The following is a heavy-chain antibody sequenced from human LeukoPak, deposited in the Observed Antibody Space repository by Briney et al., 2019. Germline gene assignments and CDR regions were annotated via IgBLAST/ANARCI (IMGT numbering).Heavy chain of an antibody. Sequence: GGSLRLSCAASGFTVSSNYMSWVRQAPGKGLEWVSVIYSGGSTYYADSVKGRFTISRDNSKNTLYLQMNSLRAEDTAVYYCARDQTGIAVAGNYYYYGMDVWGQGTTVTVSS. CDR1: GFTVSSNY. CDR2: IYSGGST. V-gene: IGHV3-53*05. D-gene: IGHD6-19*01. J-gene: IGHJ6*02. CDR3: ARDQTGIAVAGNYYYYGMDV.